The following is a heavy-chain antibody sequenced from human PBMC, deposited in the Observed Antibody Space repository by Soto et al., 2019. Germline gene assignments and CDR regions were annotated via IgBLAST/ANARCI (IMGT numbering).Heavy chain of an antibody. Sequence: SVEVSCQQSVGSISRYAISCVRQAPGQGLEWMGGIIPIFGTANYAQKFQGRVTITADKSTSTAYTELSSLRSEDTAVYYCARSSSSWNWFDPWGQVTLVNVSS. D-gene: IGHD6-13*01. CDR2: IIPIFGTA. V-gene: IGHV1-69*06. CDR3: ARSSSSWNWFDP. CDR1: VGSISRYA. J-gene: IGHJ5*02.